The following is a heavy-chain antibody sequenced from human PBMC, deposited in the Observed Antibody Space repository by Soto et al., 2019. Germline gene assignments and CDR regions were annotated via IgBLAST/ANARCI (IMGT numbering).Heavy chain of an antibody. CDR2: IKSKTDGGTT. CDR1: GFTFSNAW. CDR3: TTVPYYYGSGSFY. J-gene: IGHJ4*02. V-gene: IGHV3-15*01. D-gene: IGHD3-10*01. Sequence: PGGSLRLSCAASGFTFSNAWMSWVRQAPGKGLEWVGRIKSKTDGGTTDYAAPVKGRFTISRDDSKNTLYLQMNSLKTEDTAVYYCTTVPYYYGSGSFYWGQGTLVTVSS.